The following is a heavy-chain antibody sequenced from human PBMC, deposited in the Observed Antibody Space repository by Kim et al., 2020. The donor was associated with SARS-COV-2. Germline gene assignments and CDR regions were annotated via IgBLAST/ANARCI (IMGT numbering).Heavy chain of an antibody. Sequence: ASVKVSCKASGYTFTSYYMHWVRQAPGQGLEWMGIINPSGGSTSYAQKFQGRVTMTRDTSTSTVYMELSSLRSEDTAVYYCARDWSPPQDTAMGLFDYWGQGTLVTVSS. J-gene: IGHJ4*02. CDR2: INPSGGST. CDR1: GYTFTSYY. CDR3: ARDWSPPQDTAMGLFDY. V-gene: IGHV1-46*01. D-gene: IGHD5-18*01.